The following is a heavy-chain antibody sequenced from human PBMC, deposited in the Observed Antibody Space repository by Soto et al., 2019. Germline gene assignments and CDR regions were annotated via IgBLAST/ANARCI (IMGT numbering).Heavy chain of an antibody. V-gene: IGHV3-23*01. CDR2: ISGSGGST. J-gene: IGHJ4*02. CDR3: AKPIAAAQPGY. CDR1: GFTFSSYA. D-gene: IGHD6-13*01. Sequence: HPGWSLRLSCAASGFTFSSYAMSWVRQAPGKGLEWVSAISGSGGSTYYADSVKGRFTISRDNSKNTMYLQMNSLRAEDTAVYYCAKPIAAAQPGYWGQGTLVTVSS.